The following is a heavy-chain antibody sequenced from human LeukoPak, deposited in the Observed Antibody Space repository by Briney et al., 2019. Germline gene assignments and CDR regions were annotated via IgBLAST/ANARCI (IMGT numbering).Heavy chain of an antibody. J-gene: IGHJ4*02. V-gene: IGHV1-18*01. Sequence: ASVKVFCKASGYTFTSYGISWVRQAPGQGLEWMGWISAYNGNTNYAQKLQGRVTVTTDTSTSTAYMELRSLRSDDTAVYYCARSDSGLQFDYWGQGTLVTVSS. CDR3: ARSDSGLQFDY. CDR2: ISAYNGNT. CDR1: GYTFTSYG. D-gene: IGHD5-12*01.